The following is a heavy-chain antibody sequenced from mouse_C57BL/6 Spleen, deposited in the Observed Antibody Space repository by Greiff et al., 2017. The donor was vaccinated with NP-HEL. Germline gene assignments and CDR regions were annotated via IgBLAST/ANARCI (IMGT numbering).Heavy chain of an antibody. Sequence: EVKLMESEGGLVQPGSSMKLSCTASGFTFSDYYMAWVRQVPEKGLEWVANINYDGSSTYYLDSLKSRFIISRDNAKNILYLQMSSLKSEDTATYYCARGKWRIYYDYDWFAYWGQGTLVTVSA. CDR1: GFTFSDYY. J-gene: IGHJ3*01. CDR3: ARGKWRIYYDYDWFAY. V-gene: IGHV5-16*01. D-gene: IGHD2-4*01. CDR2: INYDGSST.